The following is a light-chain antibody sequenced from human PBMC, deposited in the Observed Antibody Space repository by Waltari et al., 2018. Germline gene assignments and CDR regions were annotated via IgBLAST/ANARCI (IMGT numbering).Light chain of an antibody. CDR1: SSDVGSYNL. J-gene: IGLJ2*01. CDR3: SSYTSSSTPL. V-gene: IGLV2-14*02. CDR2: DVT. Sequence: QSALPQPASVSGSPGQSITISCTGTSSDVGSYNLVSWYQQHPGKAPKLMIFDVTERPSGVSFRFSGSKSGNTASLTISGLQADDEADYYCSSYTSSSTPLFGGGTRVTVL.